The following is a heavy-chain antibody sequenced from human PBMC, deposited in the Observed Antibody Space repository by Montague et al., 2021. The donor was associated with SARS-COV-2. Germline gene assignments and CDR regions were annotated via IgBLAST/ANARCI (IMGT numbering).Heavy chain of an antibody. D-gene: IGHD6-19*01. CDR1: GFSLNTSGLY. V-gene: IGHV2-70*11. Sequence: PALVKPTQTLTLTCTSSGFSLNTSGLYVSWIRQPPGKALEWLARIDWDDDKYYSTSLKTRLTISKDTSKNQVVLTMTNMDPVDTATYYCARAYAPSAVAVDYWGQGTLVTVSS. CDR3: ARAYAPSAVAVDY. J-gene: IGHJ4*02. CDR2: IDWDDDK.